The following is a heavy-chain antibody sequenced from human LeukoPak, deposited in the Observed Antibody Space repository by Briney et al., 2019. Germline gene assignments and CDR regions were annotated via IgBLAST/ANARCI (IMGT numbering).Heavy chain of an antibody. CDR1: GFAFNNYA. CDR3: ARQLGYCSSGSCYFDS. CDR2: TSASGGST. J-gene: IGHJ4*02. D-gene: IGHD2-15*01. V-gene: IGHV3-23*01. Sequence: PGGSLRLSCAASGFAFNNYAMSWVRQAPGKGLEWVSSTSASGGSTYYAASVKGRFTISRDNSMNSLYLQMDSLRPDDTAFYYCARQLGYCSSGSCYFDSWGQGTLLTVSS.